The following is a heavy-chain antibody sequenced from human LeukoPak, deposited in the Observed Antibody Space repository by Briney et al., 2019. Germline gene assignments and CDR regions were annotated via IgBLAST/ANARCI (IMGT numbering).Heavy chain of an antibody. V-gene: IGHV4-61*08. D-gene: IGHD4-23*01. Sequence: KTSQTLSLTCAVSGGSISSGGYYWSWIRQPPGKELEWIGYIYYSGSTNYNPSLKSRVTISVDTSKNQFSLKLSSVTAADTAVYYCARHWYGGEFLFDYWGQGTLVTVSS. CDR3: ARHWYGGEFLFDY. CDR2: IYYSGST. J-gene: IGHJ4*02. CDR1: GGSISSGGYY.